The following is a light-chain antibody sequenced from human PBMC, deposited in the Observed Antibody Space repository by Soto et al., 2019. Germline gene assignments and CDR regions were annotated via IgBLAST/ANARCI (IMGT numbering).Light chain of an antibody. CDR3: QHYNSSSSS. CDR2: DAS. J-gene: IGKJ1*01. V-gene: IGKV1-5*01. Sequence: DLQMTQSPSTLSASLGDRVTITCRASQSINTWLAWYQQRPGKAPNLLMYDASSLASAVPSRFSGSGSGTDFTLTISSLQPDDFATYYCQHYNSSSSSFGQGTKVDIK. CDR1: QSINTW.